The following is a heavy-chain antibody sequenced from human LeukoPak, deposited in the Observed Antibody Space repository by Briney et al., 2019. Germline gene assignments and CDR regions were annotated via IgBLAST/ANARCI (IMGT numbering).Heavy chain of an antibody. CDR3: AKANERFGEFDY. Sequence: GGSLRLSCAASGFTFSNYVMSWVRQAPGKGLEWVSEISGSGGSTNYVDSVKGRFTISRDNSKNTLYLQMNSLRAEDTAVYYCAKANERFGEFDYWGQGTLVTVSS. CDR2: ISGSGGST. CDR1: GFTFSNYV. D-gene: IGHD3-10*01. V-gene: IGHV3-23*01. J-gene: IGHJ4*02.